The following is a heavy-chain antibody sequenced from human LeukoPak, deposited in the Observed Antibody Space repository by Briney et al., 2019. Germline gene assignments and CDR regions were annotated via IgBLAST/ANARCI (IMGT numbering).Heavy chain of an antibody. CDR3: ARAHVVVLGGALGGMDV. Sequence: GASVKVSCKASGGTFISFAISWVRQAPGQGREWVGGFIPIFGSAKYAQKFQGRVTITADESTSTAYMELSSLRSDDTAVYYCARAHVVVLGGALGGMDVWGQGTTVTVSS. V-gene: IGHV1-69*13. J-gene: IGHJ6*02. CDR1: GGTFISFA. CDR2: FIPIFGSA. D-gene: IGHD3-10*01.